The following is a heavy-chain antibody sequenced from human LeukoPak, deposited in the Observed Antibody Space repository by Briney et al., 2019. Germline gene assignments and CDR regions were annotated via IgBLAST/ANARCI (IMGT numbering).Heavy chain of an antibody. CDR2: ISGSGGST. CDR1: GFTFSSYA. V-gene: IGHV3-23*01. J-gene: IGHJ4*02. CDR3: AKSFSAYYYDSSGYYSGNPQDY. Sequence: GGSLRLSCAASGFTFSSYAMSWVRQAPGKGLEWVSAISGSGGSTYYADSVKGRFTISRDNSKNTLYLQMNSLRAEDTAVYYCAKSFSAYYYDSSGYYSGNPQDYWGQGTLVTVSS. D-gene: IGHD3-22*01.